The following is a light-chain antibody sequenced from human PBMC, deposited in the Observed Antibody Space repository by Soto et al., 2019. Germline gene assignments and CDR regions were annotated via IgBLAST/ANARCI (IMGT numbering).Light chain of an antibody. CDR1: QNINNW. V-gene: IGKV1-5*01. CDR3: QRDDGY. CDR2: GAS. J-gene: IGKJ2*01. Sequence: DTQMTQSPSTLSASVGDTVTITCRARQNINNWLAWYQQKPEKVPKLLIYGASTLEDGVPSRFSGSRSGTEVTLTINSLQPDDFATYYWQRDDGYFGQGTKLEIK.